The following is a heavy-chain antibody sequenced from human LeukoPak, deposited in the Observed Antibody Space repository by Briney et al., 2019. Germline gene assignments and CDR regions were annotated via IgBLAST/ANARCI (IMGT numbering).Heavy chain of an antibody. CDR3: AKDTAGHFDY. CDR1: GFTFDDYA. J-gene: IGHJ4*02. CDR2: ISWNSGSI. Sequence: GGSLRLSCAASGFTFDDYAMHWVRQAPGKGLEWVSGISWNSGSIGYADSVKGRFTISRDNAKNSLYLQMSSLRAEDTALYYCAKDTAGHFDYWGQGTLVTVSS. V-gene: IGHV3-9*01.